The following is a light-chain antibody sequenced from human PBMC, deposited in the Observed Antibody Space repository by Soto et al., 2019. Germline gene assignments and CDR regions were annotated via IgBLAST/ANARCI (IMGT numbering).Light chain of an antibody. J-gene: IGLJ1*01. CDR2: DVN. CDR3: SSYKSSSTLPYV. Sequence: QSALTQPASVSGSPGQSITISCTGTSSDVGCYNLGSWYQQYPDKAPKLMIFDVNTRPSGVSNRFSGSKSGNTASRTISGLQAEDEADYYCSSYKSSSTLPYVFGTGTKVTVL. CDR1: SSDVGCYNL. V-gene: IGLV2-14*01.